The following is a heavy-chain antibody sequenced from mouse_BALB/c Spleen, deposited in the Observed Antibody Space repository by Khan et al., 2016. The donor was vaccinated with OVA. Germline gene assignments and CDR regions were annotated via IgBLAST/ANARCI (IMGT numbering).Heavy chain of an antibody. J-gene: IGHJ4*01. D-gene: IGHD4-1*01. V-gene: IGHV3-2*02. CDR1: GYSITSDYA. CDR3: ASELGRYYAMDY. CDR2: ISYSGST. Sequence: EVQLQESGPGLVKPSQSLSLTCTVAGYSITSDYAWNWIRQFPGNKLEWMGYISYSGSTGYNPSLKSRISITRDTSKNQFFLQLNSVTTEDTATDYWASELGRYYAMDYWGQGTSVTVSS.